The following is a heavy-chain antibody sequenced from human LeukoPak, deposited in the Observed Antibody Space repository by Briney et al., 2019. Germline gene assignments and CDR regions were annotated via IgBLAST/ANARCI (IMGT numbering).Heavy chain of an antibody. V-gene: IGHV3-69-1*02. J-gene: IGHJ6*04. CDR3: AELGITMIGGV. CDR2: VSNNNAI. CDR1: GFTFSSYW. D-gene: IGHD3-10*02. Sequence: GGSLRLSCAASGFTFSSYWMHWVRQSPGKGLEWISSVSNNNAIFYADSVRGRFTISRDNAKNSLYLQMNSLRAEDTAVYYCAELGITMIGGVWGKGTTVTISS.